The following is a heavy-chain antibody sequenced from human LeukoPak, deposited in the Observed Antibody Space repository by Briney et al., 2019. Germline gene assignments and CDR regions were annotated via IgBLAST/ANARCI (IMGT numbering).Heavy chain of an antibody. CDR2: IYPGDSDT. CDR3: ARRLGEALSDPFDS. Sequence: PGESLKISCKGSGYRFTRYWIGWVRQMPGKGLEWMGIIYPGDSDTRYSQSFQGQVTISADKSISTAYLQWSSLKASDTAMYYCARRLGEALSDPFDSWGQGTLVTVSS. J-gene: IGHJ4*02. V-gene: IGHV5-51*01. CDR1: GYRFTRYW.